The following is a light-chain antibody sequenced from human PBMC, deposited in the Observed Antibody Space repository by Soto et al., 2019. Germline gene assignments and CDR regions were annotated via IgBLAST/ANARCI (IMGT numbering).Light chain of an antibody. J-gene: IGKJ1*01. CDR2: KAS. Sequence: DIQMTQSPSTLSASVGDRVTITCRASQSISSWLAWYQQKPGKAPKLLIYKASSLESGVPSRFSGSGSGTEFTLTISSLQPDDFATYYCQQYNSYPTWKFGQGTKVEIK. V-gene: IGKV1-5*03. CDR3: QQYNSYPTWK. CDR1: QSISSW.